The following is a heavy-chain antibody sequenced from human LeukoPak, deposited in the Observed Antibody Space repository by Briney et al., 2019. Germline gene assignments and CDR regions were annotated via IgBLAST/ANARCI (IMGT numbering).Heavy chain of an antibody. V-gene: IGHV3-7*05. CDR1: GFTFSSYW. CDR3: AREMGWYYGDY. Sequence: PGGSLRLSCAASGFTFSSYWMTWVRQAPGKGLEWVANIKKDGSEKYYVDSVRGRFTISRDNAKNTLYLQMNSLRAEDTAVYYCAREMGWYYGDYWGQGTLVTVSS. CDR2: IKKDGSEK. J-gene: IGHJ4*02. D-gene: IGHD6-19*01.